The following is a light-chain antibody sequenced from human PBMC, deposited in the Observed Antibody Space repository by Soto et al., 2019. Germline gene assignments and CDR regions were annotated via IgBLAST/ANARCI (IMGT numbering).Light chain of an antibody. CDR3: QHYGTSPLP. CDR1: QSVSSSF. J-gene: IGKJ4*01. CDR2: GAS. V-gene: IGKV3-20*01. Sequence: EVVLTQSPGTLSLSPGERVTLSCRASQSVSSSFLAWYQHKPGQAPRLLIYGASRRATGIPDRFSGSGSGTDFTLTINRLEPEDFAVYYCQHYGTSPLPFGGGTKVEIK.